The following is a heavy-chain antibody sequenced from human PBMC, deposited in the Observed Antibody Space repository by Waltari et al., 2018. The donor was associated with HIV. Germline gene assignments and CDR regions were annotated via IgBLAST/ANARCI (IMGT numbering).Heavy chain of an antibody. CDR2: ISKNSEYI. V-gene: IGHV3-21*01. CDR1: GFTFSDSS. D-gene: IGHD1-26*01. J-gene: IGHJ6*02. Sequence: EVQLVESGGGLVKPGGSLRLSCAASGFTFSDSSMNWVRQTPGKGLEWVSYISKNSEYIYYAASVKGRFTISRDNAKKSVYLQMNSLRVEDTAVFYCTRRTPSGTYGMDVWGQGTTVTVSS. CDR3: TRRTPSGTYGMDV.